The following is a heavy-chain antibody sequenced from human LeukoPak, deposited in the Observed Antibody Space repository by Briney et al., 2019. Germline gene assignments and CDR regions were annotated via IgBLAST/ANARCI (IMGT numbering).Heavy chain of an antibody. J-gene: IGHJ4*02. CDR2: ISAYNGHT. CDR3: ARETPHYYGSGSPKSLFDY. V-gene: IGHV1-18*01. D-gene: IGHD3-10*01. Sequence: ASVKLSCKASGYTFSDYAVAWVRQAPGQGLEWMGWISAYNGHTGYAQKLQGRVTMTTDTSTSTAYMDLRSLKSDDTAVYFCARETPHYYGSGSPKSLFDYWGQGTQVTVSS. CDR1: GYTFSDYA.